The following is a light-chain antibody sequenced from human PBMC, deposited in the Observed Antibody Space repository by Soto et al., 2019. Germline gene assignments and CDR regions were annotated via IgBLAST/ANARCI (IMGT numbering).Light chain of an antibody. CDR3: QQYYPLPV. CDR1: QSVLYSSDNKNY. CDR2: WAS. J-gene: IGKJ3*01. V-gene: IGKV4-1*01. Sequence: DIVMTQSPDSLAVSLGERATIHCKSSQSVLYSSDNKNYLAWYQQKPGQSPKLLISWASTRESGVPDRFSGSGSGTDFTLTISSLQAEDVAVYYCQQYYPLPVFGPGTKVNIK.